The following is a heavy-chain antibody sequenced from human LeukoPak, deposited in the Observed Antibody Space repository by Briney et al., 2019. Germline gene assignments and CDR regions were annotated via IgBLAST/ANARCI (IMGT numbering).Heavy chain of an antibody. J-gene: IGHJ5*02. CDR2: IWYDGSNK. CDR3: ASGYGSGSYKGGNWFDP. Sequence: GGSLRLSCAAPGFTFSSYGMHWVRQAPGKGLEWVAVIWYDGSNKYYADSVKGRFTISRDNSKNTLYLQMNSLRAEDTAVYYCASGYGSGSYKGGNWFDPWGQGTLVTVSS. D-gene: IGHD3-10*01. V-gene: IGHV3-33*01. CDR1: GFTFSSYG.